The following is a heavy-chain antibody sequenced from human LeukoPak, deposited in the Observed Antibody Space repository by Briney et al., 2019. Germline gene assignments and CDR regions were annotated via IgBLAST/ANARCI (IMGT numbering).Heavy chain of an antibody. Sequence: QSGGSLRLSCAASGFTFSSYAMSWVRQAPGKGLEWVSAISGSGGSTSYADSVKGRFTISRDNSKNTLYLQMNSLRAEDTAVYYCAKGGYSGSYPPDYWGQGTLVTVSS. CDR3: AKGGYSGSYPPDY. V-gene: IGHV3-23*01. J-gene: IGHJ4*02. D-gene: IGHD1-26*01. CDR1: GFTFSSYA. CDR2: ISGSGGST.